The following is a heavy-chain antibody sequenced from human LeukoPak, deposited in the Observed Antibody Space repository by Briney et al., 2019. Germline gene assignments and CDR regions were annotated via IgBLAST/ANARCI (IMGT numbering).Heavy chain of an antibody. CDR2: IYYSGST. CDR1: GGSISSGDYY. J-gene: IGHJ5*02. Sequence: SQTLSLTCTVSGGSISSGDYYWSWIRQPPGKGLEWIGYIYYSGSTYYNPSLKSRVTISVDTSKNQFSLKLSSVIAADTAVYYCARETVPAATTNWFDPWGQGTLVTVSS. V-gene: IGHV4-30-4*08. D-gene: IGHD2-2*01. CDR3: ARETVPAATTNWFDP.